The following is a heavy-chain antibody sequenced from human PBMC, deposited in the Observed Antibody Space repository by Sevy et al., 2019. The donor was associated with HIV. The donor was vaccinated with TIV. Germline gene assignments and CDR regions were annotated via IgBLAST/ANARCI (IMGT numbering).Heavy chain of an antibody. D-gene: IGHD3-16*01. Sequence: GGSLRLSCAASGFTFSSYVMHWVRQAPGKGPEWVAVVSYDGSNKDYADSVRGRFSISRDTSKNTIYLQMNSLRPEDTAVYYCARDLPHLLPWELSRGSDFWGQGTLVTVSS. CDR3: ARDLPHLLPWELSRGSDF. CDR2: VSYDGSNK. V-gene: IGHV3-30*04. CDR1: GFTFSSYV. J-gene: IGHJ4*02.